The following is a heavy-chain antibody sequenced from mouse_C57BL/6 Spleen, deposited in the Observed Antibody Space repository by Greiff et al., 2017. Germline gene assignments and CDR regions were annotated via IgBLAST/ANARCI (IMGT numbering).Heavy chain of an antibody. D-gene: IGHD3-2*02. Sequence: LVESGAELARPGASVKLSCKASGYTFTSYGISWVKQRTGQGLEWIGEIYPRSGNTYYNEKFKGKATLTADKSSSTAYMELRSLTSEDSAVYFCARVRDSSGYVDYWGQGTTLTVSS. V-gene: IGHV1-81*01. CDR3: ARVRDSSGYVDY. CDR1: GYTFTSYG. J-gene: IGHJ2*01. CDR2: IYPRSGNT.